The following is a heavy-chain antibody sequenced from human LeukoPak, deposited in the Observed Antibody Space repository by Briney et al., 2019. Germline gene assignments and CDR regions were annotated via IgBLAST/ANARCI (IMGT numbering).Heavy chain of an antibody. CDR1: GFTFSSYS. V-gene: IGHV3-21*01. Sequence: GESLRLSCAASGFTFSSYSMNWVRQAPGKGLEWVSSISSSSSYIYYADSMKGRFTISRDNAKNSLYLQMNSLRAEDTAVYYCARVPSDYWGQGTLVTVSS. CDR2: ISSSSSYI. CDR3: ARVPSDY. J-gene: IGHJ4*02.